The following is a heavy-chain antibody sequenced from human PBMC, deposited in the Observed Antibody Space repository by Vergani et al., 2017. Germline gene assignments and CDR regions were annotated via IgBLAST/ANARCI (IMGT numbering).Heavy chain of an antibody. D-gene: IGHD1-14*01. Sequence: VMLVQSGAEVKKPGESLKISCKYSESSFISNEIAWVRQMSGKGLQWMGNINPIDSKIAYSPSFQGQAIMSLDKSITTAYLQWRSLKASDTAIYYCTRHVPCGDGAGLHLNHWGQGTQVTGSS. CDR3: TRHVPCGDGAGLHLNH. CDR2: INPIDSKI. CDR1: ESSFISNE. J-gene: IGHJ4*02. V-gene: IGHV5-51*01.